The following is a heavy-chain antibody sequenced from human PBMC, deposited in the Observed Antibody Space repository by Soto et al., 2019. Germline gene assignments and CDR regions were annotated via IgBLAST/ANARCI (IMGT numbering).Heavy chain of an antibody. Sequence: GSVKVSCKASGYTFTSYDVNWVRQATGEGVEWMGWMNPNSGNTGYAQKFEGGVTMTRNPSISTAYMELSRLRSDDTAVYYCARTRSRITIYGGVLPAYYYGMDVWGQGTTVTVSS. CDR2: MNPNSGNT. V-gene: IGHV1-8*01. J-gene: IGHJ6*02. D-gene: IGHD3-3*01. CDR1: GYTFTSYD. CDR3: ARTRSRITIYGGVLPAYYYGMDV.